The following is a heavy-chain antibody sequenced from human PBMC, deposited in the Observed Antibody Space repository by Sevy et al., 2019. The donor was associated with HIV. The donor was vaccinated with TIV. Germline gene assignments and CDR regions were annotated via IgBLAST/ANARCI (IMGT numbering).Heavy chain of an antibody. Sequence: SGPTLVKPTQTLTLTCTFSGFSFSTSGVGVGWIRQPPGKAPEWLAMISWDGDTRYSPSLMNRVTITKDTSKAQVVLRMANMETVDTGTYYSAHRRSKGITITEFDYWGQGTLVTVSS. V-gene: IGHV2-5*02. CDR2: ISWDGDT. CDR3: AHRRSKGITITEFDY. D-gene: IGHD3-9*01. CDR1: GFSFSTSGVG. J-gene: IGHJ4*02.